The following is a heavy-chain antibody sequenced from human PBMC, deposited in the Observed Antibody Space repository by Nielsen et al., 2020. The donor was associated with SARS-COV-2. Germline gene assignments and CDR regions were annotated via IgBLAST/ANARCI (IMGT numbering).Heavy chain of an antibody. CDR1: GFTFSSYA. J-gene: IGHJ4*02. CDR3: ASSDSYGDRGLIDY. Sequence: GESLKISCAASGFTFSSYAMHWVRQAPGKGLEWVAVISYDGSTKYYADSVKGRFTISRDNSKNTLYLQMNSLRAEDTAVYYCASSDSYGDRGLIDYWGQGTLVTVSS. D-gene: IGHD4-17*01. CDR2: ISYDGSTK. V-gene: IGHV3-30-3*01.